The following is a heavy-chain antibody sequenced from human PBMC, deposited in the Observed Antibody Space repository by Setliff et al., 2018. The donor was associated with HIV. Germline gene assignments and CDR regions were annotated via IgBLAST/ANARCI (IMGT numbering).Heavy chain of an antibody. CDR1: GDSISSYY. CDR2: IFISGIT. CDR3: ARGMIWGAYYYYMDV. D-gene: IGHD3-16*01. V-gene: IGHV4-4*08. Sequence: PSETLSLTCTVSGDSISSYYWTWIRQPPGKGLEWIGYIFISGITNYNPSLKSRVTISVDSSKNQFSLHLSSVTAADTAVYYCARGMIWGAYYYYMDVWGTGTTGTVSS. J-gene: IGHJ6*03.